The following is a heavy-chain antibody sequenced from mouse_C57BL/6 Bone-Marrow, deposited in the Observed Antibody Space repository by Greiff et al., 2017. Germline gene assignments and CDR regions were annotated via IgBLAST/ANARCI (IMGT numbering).Heavy chain of an antibody. J-gene: IGHJ4*01. V-gene: IGHV5-15*01. D-gene: IGHD2-3*01. CDR2: ISNLAYSI. CDR1: GFTFSDYG. CDR3: ARQSGRGFYDYAMDY. Sequence: EVMLVESGGGLVQPGGSLKLSCAASGFTFSDYGMAWVRQAPRKGPEWVAFISNLAYSIYYADTVTGRFTISRENAKNTLYLEMSSLRSEDTAMYYCARQSGRGFYDYAMDYWGQGTSVTVSS.